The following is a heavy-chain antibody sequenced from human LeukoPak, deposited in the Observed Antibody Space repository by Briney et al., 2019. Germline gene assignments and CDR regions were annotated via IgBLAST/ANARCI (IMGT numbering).Heavy chain of an antibody. V-gene: IGHV3-33*01. CDR2: MWYAEENK. CDR1: GFIFSSFG. J-gene: IGHJ4*02. D-gene: IGHD1-26*01. Sequence: PGGSLRRSCAASGFIFSSFGMHWVRQAPGKGLEWVAVMWYAEENKYYADSVKGRFTVSRDNPENKLYLQMNSLRVEDTAVYYRARAKTGSYYFDHWGQGTLVSVSS. CDR3: ARAKTGSYYFDH.